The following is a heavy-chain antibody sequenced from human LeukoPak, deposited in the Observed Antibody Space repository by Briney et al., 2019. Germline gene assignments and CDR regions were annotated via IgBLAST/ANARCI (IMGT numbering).Heavy chain of an antibody. Sequence: SVKVSCKASEGTFNNYAINWVRQAPGQGLEWMGRIIPILGAANYAQKLQGRVTITADKSTSTAYMELSSLRSEDTAVYYCARGKPLFVDWGQGTLVTVSS. V-gene: IGHV1-69*04. CDR3: ARGKPLFVD. CDR2: IIPILGAA. CDR1: EGTFNNYA. J-gene: IGHJ4*02.